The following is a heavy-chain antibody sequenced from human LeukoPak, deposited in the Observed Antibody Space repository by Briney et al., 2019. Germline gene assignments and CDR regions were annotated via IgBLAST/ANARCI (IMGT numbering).Heavy chain of an antibody. CDR1: GGSISSYY. CDR2: IYYRGST. J-gene: IGHJ3*02. D-gene: IGHD3-22*01. V-gene: IGHV4-59*12. Sequence: SETLSLTCTVSGGSISSYYWSWIRQPPGKGLEWIGYIYYRGSTNYNPSLKSRVTISVDTSTNQFSLKLSSVTAADTAVYYCARVPKELYYYDSSNAFDIWGQGTMVTVSS. CDR3: ARVPKELYYYDSSNAFDI.